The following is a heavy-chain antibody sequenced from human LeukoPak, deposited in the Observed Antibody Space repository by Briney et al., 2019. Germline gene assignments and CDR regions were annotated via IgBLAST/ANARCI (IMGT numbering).Heavy chain of an antibody. CDR2: LWADGNTA. J-gene: IGHJ4*02. CDR1: GFTFNIFG. D-gene: IGHD6-13*01. V-gene: IGHV3-33*06. Sequence: TGGSLRLSCAASGFTFNIFGMHWVRQVPGNGLEWLAVLWADGNTAHYADSVKGRFTISRDSSENTLYLQMNSLRSEDTAVYYCVKESAADATFQSDYWGQGTLVTVSS. CDR3: VKESAADATFQSDY.